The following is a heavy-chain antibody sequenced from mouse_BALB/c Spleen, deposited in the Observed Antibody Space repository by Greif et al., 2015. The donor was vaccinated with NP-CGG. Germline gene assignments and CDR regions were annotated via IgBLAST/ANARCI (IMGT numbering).Heavy chain of an antibody. CDR3: ARDALFGTFAY. Sequence: VQGVESGPGLVAPSQSLSITCTVSGFSLTSYGVHWVRLPPGKGLEWLGVIWAGGSTNYNSALMSRLSISKDNSKSQVFLKMNSLQTDDTAMYYCARDALFGTFAYWGQGTLVTVSA. D-gene: IGHD1-1*02. CDR2: IWAGGST. CDR1: GFSLTSYG. J-gene: IGHJ3*01. V-gene: IGHV2-9*02.